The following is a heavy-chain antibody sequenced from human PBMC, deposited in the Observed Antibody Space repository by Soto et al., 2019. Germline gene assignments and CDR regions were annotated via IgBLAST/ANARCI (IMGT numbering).Heavy chain of an antibody. D-gene: IGHD4-17*01. Sequence: QVQLQQWGAGLLKPSETLSLSCAVYGGSFSGYYWSWIRQPPGKGLEWIGEVNHSGTTTYNPSLKSLVTISVDSSKNHFSLKLTSVTAANTAVYFCASHLKATVTPYWFFDLWGRGTLVTVSS. J-gene: IGHJ2*01. CDR1: GGSFSGYY. CDR3: ASHLKATVTPYWFFDL. CDR2: VNHSGTT. V-gene: IGHV4-34*02.